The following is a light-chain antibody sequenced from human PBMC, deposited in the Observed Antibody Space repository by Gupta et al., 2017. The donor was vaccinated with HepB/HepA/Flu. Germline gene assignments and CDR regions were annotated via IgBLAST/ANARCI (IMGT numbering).Light chain of an antibody. J-gene: IGLJ3*02. CDR3: QSYDSSLSGWV. CDR1: RSNIGAGYD. CDR2: GNS. Sequence: QSVLTQPPSVSGAPGQRVTIPCTGRRSNIGAGYDVHWYQQLPGTAPKLLIYGNSNRPSGVPDRFSGSKSGTSASLAITGLQAEDEADYYCQSYDSSLSGWVFGGGTKLTVL. V-gene: IGLV1-40*01.